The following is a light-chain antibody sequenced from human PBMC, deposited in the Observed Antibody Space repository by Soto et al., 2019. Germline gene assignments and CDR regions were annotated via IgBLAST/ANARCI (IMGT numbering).Light chain of an antibody. CDR3: QQASSFPFT. Sequence: DIQMTQSPSSLSASVGDRVTITCRASQGISSWLVWYQQKPGNAPKLLIYKASTLQTGVPSRFSGSESGTEFTLTISSLQPEDFATYYCQQASSFPFTFGGGTEVQIK. CDR2: KAS. CDR1: QGISSW. V-gene: IGKV1-12*01. J-gene: IGKJ4*01.